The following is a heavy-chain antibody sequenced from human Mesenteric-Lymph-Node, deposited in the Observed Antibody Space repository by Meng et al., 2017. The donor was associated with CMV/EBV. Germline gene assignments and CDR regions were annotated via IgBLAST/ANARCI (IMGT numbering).Heavy chain of an antibody. Sequence: GESLKISCAASGFTFDDYGMTWVRQVPGKGLEWVSGINWNGATTDYADSVKGRSTISRDNAKTSLYLEMNGLRAVDTALYHCARVSSTNQMGAFDIRGQGTMVTVSS. CDR1: GFTFDDYG. CDR3: ARVSSTNQMGAFDI. CDR2: INWNGATT. J-gene: IGHJ3*02. D-gene: IGHD2-2*01. V-gene: IGHV3-20*01.